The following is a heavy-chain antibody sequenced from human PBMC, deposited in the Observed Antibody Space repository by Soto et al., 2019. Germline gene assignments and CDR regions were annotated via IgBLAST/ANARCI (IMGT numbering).Heavy chain of an antibody. CDR2: ISYDGSNK. J-gene: IGHJ4*02. Sequence: HPGGSLRLSCAASGFTFSSYAMHWVRQAPGKGLEWVAVISYDGSNKYYADSVKGRFTISRDNSKNTLYLQMNSLRAEDTAVYYCARAPYDSSGYDYWGQGTLVTVSS. D-gene: IGHD3-22*01. V-gene: IGHV3-30-3*01. CDR3: ARAPYDSSGYDY. CDR1: GFTFSSYA.